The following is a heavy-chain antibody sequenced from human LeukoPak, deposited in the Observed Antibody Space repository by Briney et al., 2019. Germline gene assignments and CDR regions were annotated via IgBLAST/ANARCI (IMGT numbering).Heavy chain of an antibody. CDR3: ARGPYYDSSPPEDWYFDL. CDR1: GGSFSGYY. CDR2: INHSGST. D-gene: IGHD3-22*01. Sequence: PSETLSLTCAVYGGSFSGYYWSWIRQPPGKGLEWIGEINHSGSTNYNPSLKSRVTISVGTSKTQFSLKLTSVTAADTAVYYCARGPYYDSSPPEDWYFDLWGRGTLVTVSS. V-gene: IGHV4-34*01. J-gene: IGHJ2*01.